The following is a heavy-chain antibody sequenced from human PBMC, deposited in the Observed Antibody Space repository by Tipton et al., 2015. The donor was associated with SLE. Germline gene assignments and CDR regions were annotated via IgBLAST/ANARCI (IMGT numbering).Heavy chain of an antibody. J-gene: IGHJ4*02. CDR3: AKDRVDFGDYAAGNFDS. D-gene: IGHD4-17*01. Sequence: SLRLSCAASGFRFDDYAMHWVRQPPGKGLEWVSGINWNSGTMGYANSVNGRFTISRDNFKNSVYLQMNSLTPEDTASYYCAKDRVDFGDYAAGNFDSWGQGILVVVSS. CDR2: INWNSGTM. CDR1: GFRFDDYA. V-gene: IGHV3-9*01.